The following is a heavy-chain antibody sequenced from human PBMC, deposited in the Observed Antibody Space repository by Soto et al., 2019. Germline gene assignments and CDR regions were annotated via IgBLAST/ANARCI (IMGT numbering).Heavy chain of an antibody. CDR1: VFPFSISV. Sequence: PGGSLRLSFASSVFPFSISVISLARTAQGKGLEWVAVMWFDGSNQYYADSVKGRFTISRDNSKNTLYLQMNSLRAEDTAVYYCARIFFFSSRRRHKSYRSGLGITAEPLLGSGNS. CDR3: ARIFFFSSRRRHKSYRSGLGITAEPLLGSGNS. D-gene: IGHD3-16*02. CDR2: MWFDGSNQ. V-gene: IGHV3-33*01. J-gene: IGHJ5*01.